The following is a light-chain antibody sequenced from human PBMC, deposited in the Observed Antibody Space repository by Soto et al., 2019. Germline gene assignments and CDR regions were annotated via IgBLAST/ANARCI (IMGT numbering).Light chain of an antibody. V-gene: IGKV1-39*01. CDR2: AAS. Sequence: DIQMTQSPSSPSAYVGDRVTITCRASQSISSYLNWYQQKPGKAPKLLIFAASSLQSGVPSRFSGSGSGTDFTLTISSLQPEDFATYYCQQSYSTPITFGQCALLEIK. CDR3: QQSYSTPIT. J-gene: IGKJ5*01. CDR1: QSISSY.